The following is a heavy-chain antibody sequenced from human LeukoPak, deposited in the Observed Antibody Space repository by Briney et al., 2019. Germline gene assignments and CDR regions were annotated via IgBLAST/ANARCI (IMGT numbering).Heavy chain of an antibody. CDR2: TYYTGSS. J-gene: IGHJ5*01. D-gene: IGHD3-3*01. CDR1: GGSIDTNSYY. Sequence: SETLSLTCTVSGGSIDTNSYYWVWIRQPPGKGLEWIGTTYYTGSSFYNPSLKSRVTISVDTSKNQFSLKLSSVTAADTAMYYCASQRITDFGVVIPRGFDSWGQGTLVPVSS. V-gene: IGHV4-39*07. CDR3: ASQRITDFGVVIPRGFDS.